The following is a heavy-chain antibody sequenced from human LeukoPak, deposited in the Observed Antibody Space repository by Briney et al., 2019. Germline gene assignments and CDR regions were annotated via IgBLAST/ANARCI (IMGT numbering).Heavy chain of an antibody. D-gene: IGHD6-6*01. CDR1: GGTFSSYA. CDR3: ARGIRRSSSSWYFDY. CDR2: IIPIFGTA. V-gene: IGHV1-69*05. Sequence: ASVKVSCKASGGTFSSYAISWVRQGPGQGLEWMGGIIPIFGTANYAQKFQGRVTITTDESTSTAYMELSSLRSEDTAVYYCARGIRRSSSSWYFDYWGQGTLVTVSS. J-gene: IGHJ4*02.